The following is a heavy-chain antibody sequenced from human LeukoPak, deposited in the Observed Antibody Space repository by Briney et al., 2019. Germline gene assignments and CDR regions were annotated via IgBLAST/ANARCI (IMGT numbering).Heavy chain of an antibody. Sequence: GGSLRLSCAASGFTFSSYAMSWVRQVPGKGLEWVSAISGSGTSTYYADSVKGRLTISRDNSKNMLYLQMNSLRAEGTAVYYCARDSSYYYDGSGYYLYYFDYWGRGTLVTVSS. D-gene: IGHD3-22*01. CDR3: ARDSSYYYDGSGYYLYYFDY. J-gene: IGHJ4*02. CDR2: ISGSGTST. CDR1: GFTFSSYA. V-gene: IGHV3-23*01.